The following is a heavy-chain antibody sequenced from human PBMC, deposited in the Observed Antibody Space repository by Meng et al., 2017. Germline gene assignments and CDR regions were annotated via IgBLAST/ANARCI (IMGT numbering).Heavy chain of an antibody. CDR2: IWYDGSNK. Sequence: GESLKISCAASGFTFSSYGMHWVRQAPGKGLEWVAVIWYDGSNKYYADSVKGRFTISRDNSKNTLYLQMNSLRAEDTAVYYCARDPIYGDYVGVDYWGQGTLVTVSS. D-gene: IGHD4-17*01. J-gene: IGHJ4*02. CDR3: ARDPIYGDYVGVDY. V-gene: IGHV3-33*01. CDR1: GFTFSSYG.